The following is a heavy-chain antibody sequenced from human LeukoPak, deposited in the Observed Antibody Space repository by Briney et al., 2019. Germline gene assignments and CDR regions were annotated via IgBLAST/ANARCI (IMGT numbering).Heavy chain of an antibody. CDR3: ARQVSYSTSLLGYYFDY. D-gene: IGHD2-2*01. CDR1: GGSISSTAYY. V-gene: IGHV4-39*01. CDR2: MYYSGNT. Sequence: KASETLSLTCTVSGGSISSTAYYWGWIRQPPGKGLEWIGSMYYSGNTYYNPSLKSRVTMSVDTPKNQFSLKLTSVTAADTAMFYCARQVSYSTSLLGYYFDYWGQGILVTVSS. J-gene: IGHJ4*02.